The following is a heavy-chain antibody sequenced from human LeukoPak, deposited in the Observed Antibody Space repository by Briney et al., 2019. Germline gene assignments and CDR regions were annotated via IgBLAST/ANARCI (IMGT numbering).Heavy chain of an antibody. CDR2: INPNSGGT. V-gene: IGHV1-2*02. D-gene: IGHD6-13*01. CDR1: GYTFTDSY. CDR3: ARAFSRSFAAPVDY. J-gene: IGHJ4*02. Sequence: ASVKVSCKTSGYTFTDSYIHWVRQAPGQGLEWMGWINPNSGGTNYAQKFQGRVTMTRDTSISTAYMELSRLRSDDTAVYYCARAFSRSFAAPVDYWGQGTLVTVSS.